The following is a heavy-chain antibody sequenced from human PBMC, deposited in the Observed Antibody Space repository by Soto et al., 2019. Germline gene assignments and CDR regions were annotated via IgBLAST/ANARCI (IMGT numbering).Heavy chain of an antibody. CDR1: GYTFTSYD. Sequence: QVQLVQSGAEVKKPGASVKVSCKASGYTFTSYDINWVRQATGQGLEWMGWLNPHRGNTGYAQKFQSRDTMTRNTSISTAHMELSSLRSEDTAVYYCARSGQVGNWFDPWGQGTLVTVSS. J-gene: IGHJ5*02. CDR2: LNPHRGNT. D-gene: IGHD3-3*01. V-gene: IGHV1-8*01. CDR3: ARSGQVGNWFDP.